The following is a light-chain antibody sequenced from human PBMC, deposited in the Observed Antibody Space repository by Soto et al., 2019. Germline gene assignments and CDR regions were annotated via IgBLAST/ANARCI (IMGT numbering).Light chain of an antibody. J-gene: IGKJ1*01. CDR2: AAS. Sequence: DIQMTQSPSSLSASVGDRVTITCRASQGISNYLAWYQQKPGKVPRLLFFAASTLQSGAPSRFRGAGSETDFTLTINGLQPEEVETYNCQKYNSAPWTFGQGTKVEIK. V-gene: IGKV1-27*01. CDR1: QGISNY. CDR3: QKYNSAPWT.